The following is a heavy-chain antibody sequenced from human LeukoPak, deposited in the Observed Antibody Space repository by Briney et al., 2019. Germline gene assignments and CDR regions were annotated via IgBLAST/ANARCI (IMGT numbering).Heavy chain of an antibody. CDR3: ATFRPYCGGDCYVDY. Sequence: ASVKVSCKVSGYTLTELSMHWVRQAPGKGLEWMGGFDPEDGETIYAQKFQGRVTMTEDTSTGTAYMELSSLRSEDTAVYYCATFRPYCGGDCYVDYWGQGTLVTVSS. D-gene: IGHD2-21*02. CDR2: FDPEDGET. J-gene: IGHJ4*02. CDR1: GYTLTELS. V-gene: IGHV1-24*01.